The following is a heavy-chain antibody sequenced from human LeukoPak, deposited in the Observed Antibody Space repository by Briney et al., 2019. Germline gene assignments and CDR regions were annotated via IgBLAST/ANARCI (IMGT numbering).Heavy chain of an antibody. V-gene: IGHV3-30*18. Sequence: GGSLRLSCAASGFTFSSYGMHWVRQAPGKGLEWVAVISYDGSNKYYADSVKGRFTISRDNSKNTLYLQMNSLRAEDTAVYYCAKAVTMIVVAYSGDYFDYWGQGTLVTVSS. D-gene: IGHD3-22*01. CDR1: GFTFSSYG. J-gene: IGHJ4*02. CDR2: ISYDGSNK. CDR3: AKAVTMIVVAYSGDYFDY.